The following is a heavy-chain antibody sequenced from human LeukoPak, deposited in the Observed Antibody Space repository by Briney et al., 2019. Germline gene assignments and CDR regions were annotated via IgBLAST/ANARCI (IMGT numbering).Heavy chain of an antibody. V-gene: IGHV6-1*01. Sequence: SQTPSLTCAISGDSVSSNSAAWNWIRQSPSRGLEWLGRTYYRSKWYNDYTVSVKSRITINPDTSKNQFSLQLNSVTPEDTAVYYCARGWHSSSWYGYYYYYYMDVWGKGTTVTVSS. D-gene: IGHD6-13*01. J-gene: IGHJ6*03. CDR3: ARGWHSSSWYGYYYYYYMDV. CDR1: GDSVSSNSAA. CDR2: TYYRSKWYN.